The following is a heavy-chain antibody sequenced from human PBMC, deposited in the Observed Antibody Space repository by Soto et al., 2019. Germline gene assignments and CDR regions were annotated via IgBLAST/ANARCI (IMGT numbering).Heavy chain of an antibody. CDR2: IIPIFGTA. CDR3: ARPHCSGGSCYRYYFDY. CDR1: GGTFSSYA. J-gene: IGHJ4*02. D-gene: IGHD2-15*01. Sequence: QVQLVQSGAEVKKSGSSVKVSCKASGGTFSSYAISWVRQAPGQGLEWMGGIIPIFGTANYAQKFQGRVTITADESTSTAYMELSSLRSEDTAVYYCARPHCSGGSCYRYYFDYWGQGTLVTVSS. V-gene: IGHV1-69*01.